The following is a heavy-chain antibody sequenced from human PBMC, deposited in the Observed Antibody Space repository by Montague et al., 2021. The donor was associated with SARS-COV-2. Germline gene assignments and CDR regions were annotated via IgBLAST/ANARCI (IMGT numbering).Heavy chain of an antibody. CDR3: ARDKYYDILTGYYNY. CDR1: GFTFSSYS. CDR2: ISSSSSYI. D-gene: IGHD3-9*01. Sequence: SLRLSCAASGFTFSSYSMNWVRQAPGKGLEWVSSISSSSSYIYYADSVKGRFTIFRDNAKNSLYLQMNSLRAEDTAVYYCARDKYYDILTGYYNYWGQGTLVTVSS. J-gene: IGHJ4*02. V-gene: IGHV3-21*01.